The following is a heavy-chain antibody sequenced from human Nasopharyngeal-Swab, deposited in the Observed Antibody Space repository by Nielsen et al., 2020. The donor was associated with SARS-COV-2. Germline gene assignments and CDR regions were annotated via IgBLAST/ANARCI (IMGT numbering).Heavy chain of an antibody. V-gene: IGHV3-30*18. J-gene: IGHJ6*02. D-gene: IGHD2-2*01. CDR3: AKDRLYCSSTSCYEKGLHYYGMDV. Sequence: GGSLRLSWAASGFTFSSYGMQWVRQARGKGTEWVEVIPYDGSNKYYADSVKGRFTISRDNSKNTLYLQMNSLRAEDTAVYYCAKDRLYCSSTSCYEKGLHYYGMDVWGQGTTVTVSS. CDR2: IPYDGSNK. CDR1: GFTFSSYG.